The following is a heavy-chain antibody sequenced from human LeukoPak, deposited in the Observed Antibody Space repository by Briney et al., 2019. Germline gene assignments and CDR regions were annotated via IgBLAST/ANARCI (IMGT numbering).Heavy chain of an antibody. CDR2: ISGSGEGT. CDR1: GFTFTHYA. V-gene: IGHV3-23*01. J-gene: IGHJ4*02. D-gene: IGHD2-15*01. Sequence: GGSLRLSCAASGFTFTHYAMSWVRQAPGKGLEWVSAISGSGEGTYYADSVRGRFTISRDNSKNTLYLQMNSLTAGDTAVYFCAKGEGASCYSSSDYWGQGTLVTVSS. CDR3: AKGEGASCYSSSDY.